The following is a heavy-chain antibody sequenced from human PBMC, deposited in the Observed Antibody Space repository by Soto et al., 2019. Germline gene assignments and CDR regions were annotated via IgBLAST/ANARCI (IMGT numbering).Heavy chain of an antibody. CDR3: ASITDCGGDCYSGEYFQH. CDR1: GGTFSSYT. D-gene: IGHD2-21*01. V-gene: IGHV1-69*02. Sequence: QVQLVHSGAEVKKPGSSVKVSCKASGGTFSSYTISWVRQAPGQGLEWMGRIIPILGIANYAQKFQGRVTITADKSTSTAYMELSSLRSEDTAVYYCASITDCGGDCYSGEYFQHWGQGTLVTVSS. CDR2: IIPILGIA. J-gene: IGHJ1*01.